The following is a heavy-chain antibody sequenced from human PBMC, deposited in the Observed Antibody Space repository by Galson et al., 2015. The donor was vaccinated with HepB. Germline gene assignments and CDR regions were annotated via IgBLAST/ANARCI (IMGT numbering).Heavy chain of an antibody. CDR2: IGWNGAYI. D-gene: IGHD5-24*01. CDR3: AKARSTNAYKVFDF. Sequence: SLRLSCAASGFTFDDFAIHWVRQTPGKGLEWFSGIGWNGAYIDYAASVKGRFAISRDNAKTYVNPRMYSLEAEDTAPYYCAKARSTNAYKVFDFRSQGILVAVSS. V-gene: IGHV3-9*01. J-gene: IGHJ4*02. CDR1: GFTFDDFA.